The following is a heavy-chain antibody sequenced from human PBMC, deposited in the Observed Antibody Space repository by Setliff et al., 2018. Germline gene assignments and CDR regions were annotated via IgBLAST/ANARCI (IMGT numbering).Heavy chain of an antibody. CDR2: IYSSGTT. J-gene: IGHJ3*02. Sequence: PSETLSLTCTVSGGSISTSSHHWVWIRQSPGKGLEWIGTIYSSGTTYYNLSLKSRVTISLDTSKSQFSLNLGSVTAADTAVYYCTRRPRGRAAFDIWGQGTRVTVS. D-gene: IGHD3-10*01. CDR1: GGSISTSSHH. V-gene: IGHV4-39*01. CDR3: TRRPRGRAAFDI.